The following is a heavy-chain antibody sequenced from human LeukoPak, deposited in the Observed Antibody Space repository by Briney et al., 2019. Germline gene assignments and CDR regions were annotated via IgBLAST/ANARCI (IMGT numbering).Heavy chain of an antibody. V-gene: IGHV4-34*01. J-gene: IGHJ3*02. CDR1: GGSFSGYY. Sequence: SETLSLTCAVYGGSFSGYYWSWIRQPPGKGLEWIGEINHSGSTNYNPSLKSRVTISVDTSKNQFSLKLSSVTAADTAVYYCARGRGLEESPAAFDIWGQGTMVTVSS. CDR2: INHSGST. D-gene: IGHD3/OR15-3a*01. CDR3: ARGRGLEESPAAFDI.